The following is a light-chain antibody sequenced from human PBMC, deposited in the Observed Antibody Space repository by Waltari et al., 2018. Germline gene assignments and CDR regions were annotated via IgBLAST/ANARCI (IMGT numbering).Light chain of an antibody. CDR2: DAS. CDR1: QSVSSY. Sequence: EIVLTQSPATLSLSPGERATPSCRASQSVSSYLAWYQQKPGQAPRLLIYDASNRATGIPARFSGSGPGTDFTLTISSLEPEDFAVYYCQQRSNWLLTFGGGTKVEIK. J-gene: IGKJ4*01. CDR3: QQRSNWLLT. V-gene: IGKV3D-11*02.